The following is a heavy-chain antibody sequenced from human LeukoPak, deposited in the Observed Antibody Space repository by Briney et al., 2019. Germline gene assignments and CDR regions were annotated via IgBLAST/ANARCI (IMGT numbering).Heavy chain of an antibody. Sequence: PSETLSLTCTVSAYSISSGYYWGWIRQPPGKGLEWIGTVYQSGSTYYNPSLKSRVTISEDTSKNQISLKLSSVTAADTAVYYCASPAGIAAAGEYFLRWGQGTLVTVSS. CDR2: VYQSGST. CDR3: ASPAGIAAAGEYFLR. J-gene: IGHJ1*01. D-gene: IGHD6-13*01. V-gene: IGHV4-38-2*02. CDR1: AYSISSGYY.